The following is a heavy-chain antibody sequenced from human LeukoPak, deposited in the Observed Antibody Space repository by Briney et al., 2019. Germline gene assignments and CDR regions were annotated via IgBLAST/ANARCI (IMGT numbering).Heavy chain of an antibody. CDR2: ISSGSTYI. D-gene: IGHD3-10*01. CDR1: GFSFSSYS. CDR3: ARDQGVLRGPFDY. J-gene: IGHJ4*02. Sequence: GGSLRLSCTASGFSFSSYSMNWVRQAPGKGLEWVSSISSGSTYIYYADSVKGRFTVSRDNAKNSLYLQMNSLRAEDTALYYCARDQGVLRGPFDYWGQGTLVTVSS. V-gene: IGHV3-21*04.